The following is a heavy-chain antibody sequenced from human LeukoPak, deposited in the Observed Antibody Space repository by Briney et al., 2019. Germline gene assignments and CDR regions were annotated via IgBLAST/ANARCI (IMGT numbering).Heavy chain of an antibody. Sequence: ASVTVSFKASGYTFTSYGISWVRQALGQGLEWMGWISAYNGNTNYAQKLQGRVTITTDTSTSTAYMELRSLRSDDTAVYYCASDNYDSSGYWGQGTLVTVSS. CDR1: GYTFTSYG. CDR2: ISAYNGNT. V-gene: IGHV1-18*01. CDR3: ASDNYDSSGY. D-gene: IGHD3-22*01. J-gene: IGHJ4*02.